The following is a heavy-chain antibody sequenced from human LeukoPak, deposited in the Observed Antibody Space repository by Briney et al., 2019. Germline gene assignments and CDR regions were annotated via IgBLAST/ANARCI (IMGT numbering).Heavy chain of an antibody. CDR2: ISHSGTT. V-gene: IGHV4-39*01. D-gene: IGHD3-10*01. CDR3: ARHYHYGPGGYTPFHI. CDR1: GGSISSGTYY. Sequence: PSETLSLTCTVSGGSISSGTYYWGWIRQPPGKGLEWIGSISHSGTTFYNPSLKSPVTISVDTSRNQFSLNLNSVTAADTAMYFCARHYHYGPGGYTPFHIWGQGTMVTVSS. J-gene: IGHJ3*02.